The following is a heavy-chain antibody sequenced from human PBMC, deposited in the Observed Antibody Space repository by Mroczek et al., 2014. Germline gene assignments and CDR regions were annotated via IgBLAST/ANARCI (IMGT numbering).Heavy chain of an antibody. CDR2: ISAYNGNT. Sequence: QVQLVQSGAEVKKPGASVKVSCKASGYTFTSYGISWVRQAPGQGLEWMGWISAYNGNTNYAQKLQGRVTMTTDTSTSTAYMELRSLRSDDTAVYYCARGEGVWGYSSSAHAYKLYYYGMDVWGQGTTVTVSS. D-gene: IGHD6-6*01. CDR1: GYTFTSYG. J-gene: IGHJ6*02. V-gene: IGHV1-18*01. CDR3: ARGEGVWGYSSSAHAYKLYYYGMDV.